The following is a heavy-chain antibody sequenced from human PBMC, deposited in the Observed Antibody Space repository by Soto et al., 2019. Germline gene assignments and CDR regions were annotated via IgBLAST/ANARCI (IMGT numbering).Heavy chain of an antibody. CDR2: IYESGRT. D-gene: IGHD1-26*01. J-gene: IGHJ5*02. Sequence: SETLSLTCIVSGASISTGGYSWSWIRQPPGKGPEWIGYIYESGRTYYKPSLKSRASISMDKSRNQFSVRLTFVTAADTAVYFCARGDRYSGSFSDYFDPWGQGTLVTVSS. V-gene: IGHV4-30-2*01. CDR1: GASISTGGYS. CDR3: ARGDRYSGSFSDYFDP.